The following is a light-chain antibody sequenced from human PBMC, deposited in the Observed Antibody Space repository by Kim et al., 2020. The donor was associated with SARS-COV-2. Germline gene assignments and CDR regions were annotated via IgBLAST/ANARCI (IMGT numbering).Light chain of an antibody. CDR3: QKYDGAPWT. CDR1: QDIGYY. V-gene: IGKV1-27*01. Sequence: GGYRVTLTGRESQDIGYYLALYQQKPGTAPKLLISDASTWRCGVPSRFSGSGSGTDFTLTINSLQPEDVATYYCQKYDGAPWTFGQGTKVDIK. J-gene: IGKJ1*01. CDR2: DAS.